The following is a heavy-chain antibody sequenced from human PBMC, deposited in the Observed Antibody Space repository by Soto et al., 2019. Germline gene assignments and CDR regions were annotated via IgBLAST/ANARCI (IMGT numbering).Heavy chain of an antibody. Sequence: QVQLVQSGAEVKKPGASVKVSCKASGYTFTSYGISWVRQAPGQGREWMGWISAYNGNTNYAQKLQGRVTMTTDTSTSTASMELRRLRSDDTGVYYCARPHYGDYAPGYFDLWGRGTLVTVSS. V-gene: IGHV1-18*01. CDR3: ARPHYGDYAPGYFDL. CDR1: GYTFTSYG. J-gene: IGHJ2*01. D-gene: IGHD4-17*01. CDR2: ISAYNGNT.